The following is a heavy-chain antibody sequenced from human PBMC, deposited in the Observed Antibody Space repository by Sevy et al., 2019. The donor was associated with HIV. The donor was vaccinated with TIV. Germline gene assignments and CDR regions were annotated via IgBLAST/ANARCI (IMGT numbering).Heavy chain of an antibody. J-gene: IGHJ2*01. CDR3: AAVAADRGYFNI. CDR1: GFIFGDLY. V-gene: IGHV3-72*01. D-gene: IGHD6-19*01. Sequence: GGSLRLSCAASGFIFGDLYMDWARQAPGKGLKWIGRIRNKAKSSTTEYAASVKGRFTITRDDSKNSLYLQMNSLKTEDTARYYCAAVAADRGYFNIWGRGTLVTVSS. CDR2: IRNKAKSSTT.